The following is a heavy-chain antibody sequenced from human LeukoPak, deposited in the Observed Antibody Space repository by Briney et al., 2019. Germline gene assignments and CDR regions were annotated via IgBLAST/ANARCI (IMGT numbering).Heavy chain of an antibody. CDR3: ARGHSALYSSSWYRH. V-gene: IGHV1-18*01. J-gene: IGHJ4*02. CDR2: ISAYNGNT. Sequence: GASVKVSCKASGYTFTSYGISWVRQAPGQGLEWMGWISAYNGNTNYAQKLQGRVTMTTDTSTSTAYMELRSLRSDDTAVYYCARGHSALYSSSWYRHWGQGTLVTVSS. D-gene: IGHD6-13*01. CDR1: GYTFTSYG.